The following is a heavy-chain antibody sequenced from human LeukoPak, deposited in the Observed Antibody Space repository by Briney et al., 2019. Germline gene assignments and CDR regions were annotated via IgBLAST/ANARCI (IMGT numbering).Heavy chain of an antibody. CDR2: ISYDGSNK. CDR3: ARDLKFIGIAAAGTNY. Sequence: GGSLRLSCAASGFIFSRNAMHWVRQAPGKGLEWVAVISYDGSNKYYADSVKGRFTISRDNSKNTLYLQMNSLRAEDTAVYYCARDLKFIGIAAAGTNYWGQGTLVTVSS. CDR1: GFIFSRNA. J-gene: IGHJ4*02. V-gene: IGHV3-30-3*01. D-gene: IGHD6-13*01.